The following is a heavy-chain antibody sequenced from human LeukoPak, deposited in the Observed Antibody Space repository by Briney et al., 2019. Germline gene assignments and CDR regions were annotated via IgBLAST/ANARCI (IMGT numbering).Heavy chain of an antibody. D-gene: IGHD6-6*01. Sequence: GASVKVSCKASGYTFTSYDINWVRQATGQGLELRGWMNPNSGNTGYAQKFQGRVTMTRNTSISTAYMELSSLRSEDTAVYYCARTRGVAARRAWFDPWGQGTRVTVSS. J-gene: IGHJ5*02. CDR1: GYTFTSYD. CDR2: MNPNSGNT. V-gene: IGHV1-8*01. CDR3: ARTRGVAARRAWFDP.